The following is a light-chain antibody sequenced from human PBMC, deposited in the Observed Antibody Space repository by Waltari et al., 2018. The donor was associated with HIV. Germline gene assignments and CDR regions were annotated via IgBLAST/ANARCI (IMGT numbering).Light chain of an antibody. V-gene: IGKV3-11*01. CDR3: QQRSSWPLT. Sequence: EIVLTQSPATLSLSPGERATLSCRASQHVSSYLVCYQQKPGQAPRLLICDASNRGTGIPARFSCSGSGTDFTLTISSLDPEDFAVYYCQQRSSWPLTFGGGTKVELK. J-gene: IGKJ4*01. CDR1: QHVSSY. CDR2: DAS.